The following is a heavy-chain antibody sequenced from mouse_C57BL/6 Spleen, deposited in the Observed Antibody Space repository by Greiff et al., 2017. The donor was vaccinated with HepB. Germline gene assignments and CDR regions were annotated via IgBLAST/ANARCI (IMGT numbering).Heavy chain of an antibody. V-gene: IGHV5-4*03. CDR3: ARGGTTLPDY. CDR2: ISDGGSYT. Sequence: EVMLVESGGGLVKPGGSLKLSCAASGFTFSSYAMSWVRQTPEKRLEWVATISDGGSYTYYPDNVKGRFTISRDNAKNNLYLQMSHLKSEDTAMYYCARGGTTLPDYWGQGTTLTVSS. CDR1: GFTFSSYA. D-gene: IGHD2-13*01. J-gene: IGHJ2*01.